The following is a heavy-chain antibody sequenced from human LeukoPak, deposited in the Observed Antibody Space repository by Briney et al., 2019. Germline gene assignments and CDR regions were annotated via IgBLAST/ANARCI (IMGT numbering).Heavy chain of an antibody. CDR1: GYTFTKYA. Sequence: ASVKVSCKASGYTFTKYAMNWVRQAPGQGLEWMGWINTNTGNPTYAQAFTGRFVFSLDTSVSTAYLQISSLKAEDTAVYYCARRSEHSDGYRPTFDPWGQGTLVTVS. D-gene: IGHD3-22*01. J-gene: IGHJ5*02. V-gene: IGHV7-4-1*02. CDR2: INTNTGNP. CDR3: ARRSEHSDGYRPTFDP.